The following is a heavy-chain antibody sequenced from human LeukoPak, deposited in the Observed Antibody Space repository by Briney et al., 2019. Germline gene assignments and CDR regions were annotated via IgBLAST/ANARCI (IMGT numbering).Heavy chain of an antibody. V-gene: IGHV3-23*01. CDR2: ITASGDTT. CDR1: GFTFDTYA. J-gene: IGHJ4*02. CDR3: AKYQSIAVRPNFDY. Sequence: GGSLRLSCAASGFTFDTYAMSWVRQAPGKGLECVSAITASGDTTSYADSVKGRFTISRDNSKNTLYIQINSLRAEDTAVYYCAKYQSIAVRPNFDYWGQGTQVTVSS. D-gene: IGHD6-6*01.